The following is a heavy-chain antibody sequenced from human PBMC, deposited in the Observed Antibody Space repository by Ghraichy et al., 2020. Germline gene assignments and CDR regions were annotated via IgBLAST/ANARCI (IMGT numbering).Heavy chain of an antibody. Sequence: LSLTCAASGFTFSNYIMNWVRQAPGKGLEWVSYISSSSSTIYYADSVKGRFTISRDNAKNSLYLQMNSLRAEDTAVYYCARDGVVVPPHYYYMDVWGEGTTVTVSS. V-gene: IGHV3-48*01. D-gene: IGHD2-2*01. CDR3: ARDGVVVPPHYYYMDV. CDR2: ISSSSSTI. J-gene: IGHJ6*03. CDR1: GFTFSNYI.